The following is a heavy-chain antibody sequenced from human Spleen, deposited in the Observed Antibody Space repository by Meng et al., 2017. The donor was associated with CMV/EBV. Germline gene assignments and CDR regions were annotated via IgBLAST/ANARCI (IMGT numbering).Heavy chain of an antibody. J-gene: IGHJ4*02. V-gene: IGHV3-48*03. CDR3: ARGSDTMIVVVIHDYFDY. Sequence: GGSLRLSCAASGFTFSSYEMNWVRQAPGKGLEWVSYISSSGSTIYYADSVKGRFTISRDNAKNSLYLQMNSLGAEDTAVYYCARGSDTMIVVVIHDYFDYWGQGTLVTVSS. D-gene: IGHD3-22*01. CDR2: ISSSGSTI. CDR1: GFTFSSYE.